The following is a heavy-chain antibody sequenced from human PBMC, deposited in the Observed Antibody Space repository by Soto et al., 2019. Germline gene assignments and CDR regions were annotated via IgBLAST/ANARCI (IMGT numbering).Heavy chain of an antibody. V-gene: IGHV5-51*01. J-gene: IGHJ4*02. CDR3: ARQPYRIVGATNYFDY. CDR2: IYPGDSDT. CDR1: GYSFTSYW. D-gene: IGHD1-26*01. Sequence: GESLKISCKGSGYSFTSYWIGWVRQMPGKGLEWMGIIYPGDSDTRYSPSFQGQVTISADKSISTAYLQWSSLKASDTAMYYCARQPYRIVGATNYFDYWGQGTLVTVSS.